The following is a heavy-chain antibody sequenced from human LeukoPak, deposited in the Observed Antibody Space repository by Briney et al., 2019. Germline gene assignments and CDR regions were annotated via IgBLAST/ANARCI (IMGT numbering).Heavy chain of an antibody. D-gene: IGHD2-2*01. J-gene: IGHJ5*02. Sequence: ASVKVSCKASGYTFTSYGISWGRQAPVQGLEWVGFITAYNGNTNYAQKLQGRVTMTTDTSTSTAYMELRSLRSDDTAVYYCARDIVVVPAAMPGNWFDPWGQGTLVTVSS. CDR2: ITAYNGNT. V-gene: IGHV1-18*01. CDR3: ARDIVVVPAAMPGNWFDP. CDR1: GYTFTSYG.